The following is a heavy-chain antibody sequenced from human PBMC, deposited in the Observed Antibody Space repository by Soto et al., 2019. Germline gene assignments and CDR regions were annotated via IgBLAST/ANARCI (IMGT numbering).Heavy chain of an antibody. Sequence: QVQLQESGPGLVKPSQTLSLTCTVSGGSISSGGYYWSWIRQHPGKGLEWIGYIYYSGSTYYNPSRKSRVTISVDTSKNQFSLKLSSVTAADTAVYYCARDADGVTTHDAFDIWGQGTMVTVSS. CDR1: GGSISSGGYY. V-gene: IGHV4-31*03. J-gene: IGHJ3*02. CDR2: IYYSGST. CDR3: ARDADGVTTHDAFDI. D-gene: IGHD4-17*01.